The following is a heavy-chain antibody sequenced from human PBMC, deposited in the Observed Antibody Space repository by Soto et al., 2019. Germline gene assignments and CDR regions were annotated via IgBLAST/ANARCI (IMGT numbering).Heavy chain of an antibody. J-gene: IGHJ6*02. CDR1: GGTFSSYA. CDR2: IIPIFGTA. CDR3: ARDNWNNPYYYYGMDV. D-gene: IGHD1-20*01. Sequence: ASVKVSCKASGGTFSSYAISWVRQAPGQGLEWMGGIIPIFGTANYAQKFQGRVTITADESTSTAYMELSSLRSEDTAVYYCARDNWNNPYYYYGMDVWGQGTTVTVS. V-gene: IGHV1-69*13.